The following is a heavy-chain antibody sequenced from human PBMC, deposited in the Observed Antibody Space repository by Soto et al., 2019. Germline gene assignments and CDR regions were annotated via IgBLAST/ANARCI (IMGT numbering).Heavy chain of an antibody. V-gene: IGHV3-48*02. CDR2: ISRSSGTI. J-gene: IGHJ4*02. Sequence: EVQLVESGGGLVQPGGSLRLSCAASGFTFSHYSMNWVRHVPGKGLEWVSYISRSSGTIYYADSVKGRFTISRDNAKNSLYLQMNRLRDEDTAVYYCARDPYSNYFFDYWGQGTLVTVSS. D-gene: IGHD4-4*01. CDR3: ARDPYSNYFFDY. CDR1: GFTFSHYS.